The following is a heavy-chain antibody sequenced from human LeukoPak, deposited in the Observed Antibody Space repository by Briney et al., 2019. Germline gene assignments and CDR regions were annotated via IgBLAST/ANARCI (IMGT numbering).Heavy chain of an antibody. D-gene: IGHD2-15*01. CDR2: IYPGDSDT. J-gene: IGHJ3*02. V-gene: IGHV5-51*01. CDR1: GYSFTSYW. CDR3: ARCSGGSCPFDAFDI. Sequence: AGESLKISCKGSGYSFTSYWIGWVRQMPGKGLEWMGIIYPGDSDTRYSPSFQGQVTISADKSISTAYLQWSSLKASDTAMYYCARCSGGSCPFDAFDIWGQGTMVTVSS.